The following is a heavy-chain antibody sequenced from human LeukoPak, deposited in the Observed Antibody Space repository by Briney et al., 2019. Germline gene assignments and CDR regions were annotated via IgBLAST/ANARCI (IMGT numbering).Heavy chain of an antibody. D-gene: IGHD6-13*01. Sequence: SETLSLTCTVSGGSISSYYWSWIRQPPGKGLEWIGYIYYSGSTNYNPSLKSRVTISVDTSKNQFSLKLSSVTAADTAVYYCASAAIGAAGWNDYWGQGTLVTVSS. CDR3: ASAAIGAAGWNDY. CDR2: IYYSGST. CDR1: GGSISSYY. V-gene: IGHV4-59*01. J-gene: IGHJ4*02.